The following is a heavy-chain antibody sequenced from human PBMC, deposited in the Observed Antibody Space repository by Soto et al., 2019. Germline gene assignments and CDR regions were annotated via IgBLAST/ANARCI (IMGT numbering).Heavy chain of an antibody. CDR3: ASSYYGSGNPKDNYYGMDV. J-gene: IGHJ6*02. CDR2: INAGNGNT. CDR1: GYTFTSYA. Sequence: QVQLVQSGAEVKKPGASVKVSCKASGYTFTSYAMHWVRQAPGQRLEWMGWINAGNGNTKYSQKFQGRVTITRDTSASTAYMELSSLRSEDTAVYYCASSYYGSGNPKDNYYGMDVWGQGTTVTVSS. V-gene: IGHV1-3*01. D-gene: IGHD3-10*01.